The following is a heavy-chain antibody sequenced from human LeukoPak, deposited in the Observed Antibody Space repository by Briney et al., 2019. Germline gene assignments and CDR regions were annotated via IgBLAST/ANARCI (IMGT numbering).Heavy chain of an antibody. V-gene: IGHV1-69*04. D-gene: IGHD6-13*01. CDR1: GGTFSSYA. J-gene: IGHJ6*02. CDR2: IIPILGIA. Sequence: GSSVKVSCKASGGTFSSYAISWVRQAPGQGLEWMGRIIPILGIANYAQKFQGRVTITAGKSTSTAYMELSSLRSEDTAVYYCARERSSSWYGYGMDVWGQGTTVTVSS. CDR3: ARERSSSWYGYGMDV.